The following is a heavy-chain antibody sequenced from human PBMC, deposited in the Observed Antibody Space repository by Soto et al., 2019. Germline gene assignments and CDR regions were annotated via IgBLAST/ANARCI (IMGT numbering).Heavy chain of an antibody. D-gene: IGHD2-15*01. CDR3: ARNGAYCNDY. Sequence: QMQLQESGPGLVKPSGTLSLTCAVSDGSISSGHWWSWVRQPPGKGLEWIGEIVHTGSTNYNPSLNIRVTISIDKSKNQFYLYLHSITAADTAVYYCARNGAYCNDYWGQGTLVTVSS. CDR2: IVHTGST. J-gene: IGHJ4*02. V-gene: IGHV4-4*02. CDR1: DGSISSGHW.